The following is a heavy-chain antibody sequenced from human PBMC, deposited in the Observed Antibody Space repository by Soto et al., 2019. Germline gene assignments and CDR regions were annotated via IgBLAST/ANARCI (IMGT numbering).Heavy chain of an antibody. D-gene: IGHD2-2*01. J-gene: IGHJ4*02. Sequence: ASVKVSCKGFGYSFMKYGINWVRQAPGQGLEWVGWISPYSGYTHSAQKFHGRLTLTTDTAASTAYMELRILRSADTALYYCAREASVLLPAAQPSPFDSWGQGTLVTVSS. CDR1: GYSFMKYG. V-gene: IGHV1-18*01. CDR3: AREASVLLPAAQPSPFDS. CDR2: ISPYSGYT.